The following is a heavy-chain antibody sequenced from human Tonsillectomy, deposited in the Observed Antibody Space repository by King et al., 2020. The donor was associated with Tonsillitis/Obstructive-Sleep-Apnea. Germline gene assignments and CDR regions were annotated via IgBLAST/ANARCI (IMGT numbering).Heavy chain of an antibody. CDR1: GFTFSDYY. D-gene: IGHD6-13*01. V-gene: IGHV3-11*06. CDR2: ISSSSSYT. CDR3: ARVPYSSGWYNFDY. Sequence: VQLVESGGGLVKPGGSLRLSCAASGFTFSDYYMSWIRQAPGKGLEWISYISSSSSYTNYADSVKGRFTISRDNAKNSLYLQMQSLRAEDTAVYYCARVPYSSGWYNFDYWGQGTLVTVSS. J-gene: IGHJ4*02.